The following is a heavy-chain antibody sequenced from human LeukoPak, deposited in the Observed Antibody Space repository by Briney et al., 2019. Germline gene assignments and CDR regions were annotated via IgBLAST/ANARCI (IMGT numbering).Heavy chain of an antibody. CDR1: GYTFTSYT. J-gene: IGHJ4*02. V-gene: IGHV1-18*01. CDR2: ISGYNGNT. D-gene: IGHD5-18*01. Sequence: GASVKVSCKASGYTFTSYTISWVRQAPGQGLEWMGWISGYNGNTNYEQKLQGRVTMTTDTSTSTAYMELRSLRSDDTAVYYCARDLSGVTGYTYGRGIDYWGQGTLVTVSS. CDR3: ARDLSGVTGYTYGRGIDY.